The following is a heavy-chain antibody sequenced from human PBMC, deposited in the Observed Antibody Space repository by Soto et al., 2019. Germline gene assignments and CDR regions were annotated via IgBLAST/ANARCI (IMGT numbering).Heavy chain of an antibody. D-gene: IGHD5-18*01. CDR1: GGTFSSYA. CDR2: IIPIFGTA. Sequence: GASVKVSCKASGGTFSSYAISWVRQAPGQGLEWMGGIIPIFGTANYAQKFQGRVTITADKSTSTAYMELSSLRSEDTAVYYCAREGYGYTHYYYYYGMDVWGQGTTVTVS. J-gene: IGHJ6*02. CDR3: AREGYGYTHYYYYYGMDV. V-gene: IGHV1-69*06.